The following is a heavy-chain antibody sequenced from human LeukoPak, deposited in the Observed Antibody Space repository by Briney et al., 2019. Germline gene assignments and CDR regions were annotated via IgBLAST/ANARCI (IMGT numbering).Heavy chain of an antibody. CDR1: GFTFSSYS. Sequence: PGGSLRLSCAASGFTFSSYSMNWVRQAPGKGLEWVSSISSSSSYIYYADSVKGRFTISRDNAKNSLYLQMNSLRAEDTAVYYCAGGAVAGKFWFDYWGQGTLVTVSS. D-gene: IGHD6-19*01. CDR2: ISSSSSYI. J-gene: IGHJ4*02. CDR3: AGGAVAGKFWFDY. V-gene: IGHV3-21*01.